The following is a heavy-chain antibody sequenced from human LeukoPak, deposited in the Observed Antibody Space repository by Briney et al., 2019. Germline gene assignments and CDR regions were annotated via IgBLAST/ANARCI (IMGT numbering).Heavy chain of an antibody. CDR2: IYYSGST. CDR3: ARDRPDYCGGDCYSDAFDI. CDR1: GGSISSYY. J-gene: IGHJ3*02. V-gene: IGHV4-59*01. D-gene: IGHD2-21*02. Sequence: SETLSLTCTVSGGSISSYYWSWIRQPPGKGLEWIGYIYYSGSTNYNPSLKGRVTISVDTSKNQFSLKLSSVTAADTAVYYCARDRPDYCGGDCYSDAFDIWGQGTMVTVSS.